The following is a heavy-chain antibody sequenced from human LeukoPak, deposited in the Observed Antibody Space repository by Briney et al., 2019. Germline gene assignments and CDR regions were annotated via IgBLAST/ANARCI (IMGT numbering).Heavy chain of an antibody. D-gene: IGHD1-1*01. J-gene: IGHJ6*02. CDR3: ARCSRGTSVGMDV. Sequence: PSETLSLTCCVSGGSISNYYWTWIRQPPGKGLERIGYIYYSGNTNYNLSLKSRVTISLDTSKNQLSLKLTSVTAADTAVYYCARCSRGTSVGMDVWGQGTTVTVSS. CDR2: IYYSGNT. V-gene: IGHV4-59*08. CDR1: GGSISNYY.